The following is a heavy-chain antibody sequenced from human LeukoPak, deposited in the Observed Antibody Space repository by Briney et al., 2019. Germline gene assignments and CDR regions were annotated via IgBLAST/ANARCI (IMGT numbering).Heavy chain of an antibody. J-gene: IGHJ4*02. D-gene: IGHD2-21*01. CDR2: IYYSGST. V-gene: IGHV4-30-4*08. CDR1: GGSFSGYY. CDR3: ARDLWGGNYFDY. Sequence: SETLSLTCAVYGGSFSGYYWSWIRQPPGKGLEWIGYIYYSGSTYYNPSLKSRVTISVDTSKNQFSLKLSSVTAADTAVYYCARDLWGGNYFDYWGQGTLVTVSS.